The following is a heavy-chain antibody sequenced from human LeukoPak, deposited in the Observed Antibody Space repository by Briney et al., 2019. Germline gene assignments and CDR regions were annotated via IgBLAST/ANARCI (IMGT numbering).Heavy chain of an antibody. CDR3: VRDLTFGARFDF. D-gene: IGHD3-9*01. V-gene: IGHV3-30*04. Sequence: GTSLRLSCVASGFTFTDYAFNWVRQAPGKEMEWVAIISSDGNTKSYADTLKGRFSISRDNFRDTVFLEVSTLRPEDTGLYYCVRDLTFGARFDFWGQGTLVTVSA. J-gene: IGHJ4*02. CDR2: ISSDGNTK. CDR1: GFTFTDYA.